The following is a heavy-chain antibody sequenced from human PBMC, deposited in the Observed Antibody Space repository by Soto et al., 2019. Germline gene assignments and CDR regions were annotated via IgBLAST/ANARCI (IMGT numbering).Heavy chain of an antibody. J-gene: IGHJ6*04. CDR2: ISAYNGNT. V-gene: IGHV1-18*01. CDR3: ANFRSYHFWSGHFMAV. D-gene: IGHD3-3*01. CDR1: GYTFTSYG. Sequence: QVQLVQSGAEVKKPGASVKVSCKASGYTFTSYGISWVRQAPGQGLEWMGWISAYNGNTNYAQKLQGRVTMTTHTSTRTAYSELRCLTSDATAVYYCANFRSYHFWSGHFMAVWGKGTTVTVSS.